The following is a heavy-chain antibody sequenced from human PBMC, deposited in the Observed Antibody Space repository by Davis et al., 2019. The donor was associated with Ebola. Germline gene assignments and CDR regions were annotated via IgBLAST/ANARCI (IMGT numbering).Heavy chain of an antibody. CDR2: ISGSGGST. J-gene: IGHJ5*02. Sequence: GESLKISCAASGFTFSSYAMSWVRQAPGKGLEWVSAISGSGGSTYYADSVKGRFTISRDNSKNTLYLQMNSLRAEDTAVYYCARHYDSSGYYYRSWFDPWGQGTLVTVSS. CDR1: GFTFSSYA. CDR3: ARHYDSSGYYYRSWFDP. D-gene: IGHD3-22*01. V-gene: IGHV3-23*01.